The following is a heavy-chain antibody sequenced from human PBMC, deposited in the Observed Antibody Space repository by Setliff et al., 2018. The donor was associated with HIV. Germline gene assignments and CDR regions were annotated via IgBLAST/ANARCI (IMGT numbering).Heavy chain of an antibody. Sequence: GGSLRLSCATSGFTFSYYGMHWVRQAPGKGLEWVAFIRYDDTYKYYADSVKGRFTISRDNSKNTLYLQMNGLRAEDTAVYFCASWRVPRDAFDIWGLGTRVTVSS. J-gene: IGHJ3*02. V-gene: IGHV3-30*02. CDR1: GFTFSYYG. D-gene: IGHD3-3*01. CDR2: IRYDDTYK. CDR3: ASWRVPRDAFDI.